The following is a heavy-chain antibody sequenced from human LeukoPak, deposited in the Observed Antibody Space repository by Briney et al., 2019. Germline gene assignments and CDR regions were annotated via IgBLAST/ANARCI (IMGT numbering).Heavy chain of an antibody. V-gene: IGHV4-59*12. J-gene: IGHJ4*02. CDR2: IYYSGSA. CDR1: GGSLNNFY. CDR3: ARNEPFRGVTPD. D-gene: IGHD3-10*01. Sequence: SETLSLTCTVSGGSLNNFYWSWIRQPPGKGLEWIAYIYYSGSARNYNPSLKSRVSISVDTSKSQFSLTFNSVTAADTAVYYCARNEPFRGVTPDWGQGILVTVSS.